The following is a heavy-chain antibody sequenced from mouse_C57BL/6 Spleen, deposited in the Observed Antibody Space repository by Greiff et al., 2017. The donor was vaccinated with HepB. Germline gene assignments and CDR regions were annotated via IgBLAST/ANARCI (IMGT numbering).Heavy chain of an antibody. D-gene: IGHD1-1*01. V-gene: IGHV1-37*01. Sequence: VQLQQSGPELVKPGASVKISCKASGYSFAGYFMNWVKQSHGKSLEWIGRINPYNGDTFYNQKFKGKATLTVDKSSSTTHMELLSLTSEDYAVYYCARGAHYYGSSYDYFDYWGQGTTLTVSS. CDR3: ARGAHYYGSSYDYFDY. CDR2: INPYNGDT. CDR1: GYSFAGYF. J-gene: IGHJ2*01.